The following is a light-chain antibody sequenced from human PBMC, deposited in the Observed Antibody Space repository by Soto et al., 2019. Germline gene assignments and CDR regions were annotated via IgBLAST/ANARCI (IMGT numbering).Light chain of an antibody. J-gene: IGLJ2*01. Sequence: QSVLTQPPSVSGAPGQTVTMSCTGNSSNIGAGHVVHWYQQLPGTAPKLLIFANTNRPSGVPDRFSVSKSDTSASLAITGLQPEDAAEYYCQSYDTSLSVVVFGGGNKLTVL. CDR1: SSNIGAGHV. V-gene: IGLV1-40*01. CDR2: ANT. CDR3: QSYDTSLSVVV.